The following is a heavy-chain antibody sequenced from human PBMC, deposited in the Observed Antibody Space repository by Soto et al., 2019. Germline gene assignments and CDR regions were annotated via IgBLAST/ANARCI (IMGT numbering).Heavy chain of an antibody. V-gene: IGHV3-53*01. CDR2: IYSGGST. Sequence: GGSLRLSCAASGFTVSSNYMSWVRQAPGKGPEWVSVIYSGGSTYYADSVKGRFTISRDNSKNTLYLQMNSLRAEDTAVYYCAATPDYYDSSGYYIRSAFDIWGQGTMVTVSS. J-gene: IGHJ3*02. CDR1: GFTVSSNY. D-gene: IGHD3-22*01. CDR3: AATPDYYDSSGYYIRSAFDI.